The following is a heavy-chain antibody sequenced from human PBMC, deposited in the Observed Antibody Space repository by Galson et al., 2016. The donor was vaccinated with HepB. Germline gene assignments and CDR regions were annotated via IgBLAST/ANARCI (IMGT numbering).Heavy chain of an antibody. CDR2: IYHSRST. CDR3: ARITVIRGYDAIDI. CDR1: GGSITRVGYS. D-gene: IGHD3-10*01. J-gene: IGHJ3*02. V-gene: IGHV4-30-2*06. Sequence: TLSLTCAVSGGSITRVGYSWNWIRQSPGKGLEWIGYIYHSRSTDYSPSLKSRVSISIDRSKNQFSLELTSVTAADTAVYFCARITVIRGYDAIDIWGQGTMVVVSS.